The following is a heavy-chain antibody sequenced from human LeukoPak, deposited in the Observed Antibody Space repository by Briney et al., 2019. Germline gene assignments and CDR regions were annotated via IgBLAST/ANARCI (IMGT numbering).Heavy chain of an antibody. Sequence: PGGSLRLSCAASGFTFSTYWMHWVRQAPGEGLVWVSRIKSDGSDTSYADSVKGRFTISRDNAKNTLYLQMNSLRAEDTAVYYCARGLWNGVEYWGPGALVNVSS. D-gene: IGHD1-1*01. V-gene: IGHV3-74*01. CDR1: GFTFSTYW. J-gene: IGHJ4*02. CDR2: IKSDGSDT. CDR3: ARGLWNGVEY.